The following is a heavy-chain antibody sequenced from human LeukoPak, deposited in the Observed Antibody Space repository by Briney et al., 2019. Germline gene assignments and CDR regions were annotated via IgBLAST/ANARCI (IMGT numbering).Heavy chain of an antibody. CDR3: ARGIAVAGDAFDI. J-gene: IGHJ3*02. CDR2: IWYDGSNK. V-gene: IGHV3-33*08. Sequence: PGGSLRLSCAASGFTFSSYAMSWVRQAPGKGLEWVAVIWYDGSNKYYADSVKGRFTISRDNSKNTLYLQMNSLRAEDTAVYYCARGIAVAGDAFDIWGQGTMVTVSS. D-gene: IGHD6-19*01. CDR1: GFTFSSYA.